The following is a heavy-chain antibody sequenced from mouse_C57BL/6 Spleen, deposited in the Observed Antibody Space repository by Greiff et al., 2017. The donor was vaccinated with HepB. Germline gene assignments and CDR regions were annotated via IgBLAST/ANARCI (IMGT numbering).Heavy chain of an antibody. Sequence: EVQVVESEGGLVQPGSSMKLSCTASGFTFSDYYMAWVRQVPEKGLEWVANINYDGSSTYYLDSLKSRFIISRDNAKNILYLQMSSLKSEDTATYYCARDYYKAMDYWGQGTSVTVSS. CDR1: GFTFSDYY. J-gene: IGHJ4*01. CDR2: INYDGSST. CDR3: ARDYYKAMDY. D-gene: IGHD1-1*01. V-gene: IGHV5-16*01.